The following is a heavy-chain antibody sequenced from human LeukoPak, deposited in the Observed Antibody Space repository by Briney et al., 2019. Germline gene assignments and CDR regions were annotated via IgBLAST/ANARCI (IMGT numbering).Heavy chain of an antibody. CDR2: MNPNSGNT. D-gene: IGHD3-22*01. CDR3: ARESLYDSRMSYGMDV. V-gene: IGHV1-8*01. Sequence: ASVKVSCKASGYTFTSYDINWVRQATGQGLEWMGWMNPNSGNTGYAQKFQGRVTMTRNTSISTAYMELSSLRSDDTAVYYCARESLYDSRMSYGMDVWGQGTTVTVSS. J-gene: IGHJ6*02. CDR1: GYTFTSYD.